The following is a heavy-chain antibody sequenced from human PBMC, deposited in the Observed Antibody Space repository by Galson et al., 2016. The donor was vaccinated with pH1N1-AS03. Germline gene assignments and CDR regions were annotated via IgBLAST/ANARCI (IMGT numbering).Heavy chain of an antibody. V-gene: IGHV3-21*01. CDR1: GFTFSSHS. D-gene: IGHD6-13*01. J-gene: IGHJ6*02. Sequence: SLRLSCAASGFTFSSHSMNWVRQAPGKGLEWVSAISFSSTYIYYADSVQGRFTISRDDAKNSLHLQMSSLRVEDTAVYYCARVLSTAAGHSLAVWGQGTTVTVSS. CDR2: ISFSSTYI. CDR3: ARVLSTAAGHSLAV.